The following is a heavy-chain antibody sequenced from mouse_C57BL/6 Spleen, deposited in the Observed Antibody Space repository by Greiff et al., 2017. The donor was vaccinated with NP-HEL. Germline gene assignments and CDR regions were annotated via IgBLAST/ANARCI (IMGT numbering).Heavy chain of an antibody. D-gene: IGHD2-2*01. Sequence: QVQLQQPGAELVKPGASVKLSCKASGFTFTSYWMQWVKQRPGQGLEWIGEIDPSDSYTKYTQKFKGKATLTVDTSSSTAYMQLSRLTSEDSAVYYGAKAIYYGYDGYAMDYWGQGTSVTVSS. CDR1: GFTFTSYW. J-gene: IGHJ4*01. CDR3: AKAIYYGYDGYAMDY. V-gene: IGHV1-50*01. CDR2: IDPSDSYT.